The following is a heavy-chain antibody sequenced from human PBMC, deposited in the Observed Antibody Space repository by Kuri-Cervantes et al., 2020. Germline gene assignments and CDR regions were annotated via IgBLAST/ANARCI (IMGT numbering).Heavy chain of an antibody. D-gene: IGHD3-3*01. J-gene: IGHJ4*02. CDR1: GGTFSSYA. CDR3: ASSPTIFGVVTNADLYYFDY. Sequence: SVKVSCKASGGTFSSYAISWVRQAPGQGLEWMGGIIPIFGTANYAQKFQGRVTITANKSTSTAYMELSSLRSEDTAVYYCASSPTIFGVVTNADLYYFDYWGQGTLVTVSS. CDR2: IIPIFGTA. V-gene: IGHV1-69*06.